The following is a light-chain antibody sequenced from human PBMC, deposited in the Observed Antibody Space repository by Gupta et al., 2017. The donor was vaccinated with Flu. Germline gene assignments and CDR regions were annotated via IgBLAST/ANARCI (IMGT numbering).Light chain of an antibody. Sequence: GTSSYLGGYDYVSWYQQHPGKAPKLMIFEVSNRPSGVSNRFSGSKSGDTASLTISGLQAEDESDYFCMSCTSSASYVFGTGTKVTVL. CDR1: SSYLGGYDY. CDR2: EVS. CDR3: MSCTSSASYV. J-gene: IGLJ1*01. V-gene: IGLV2-14*03.